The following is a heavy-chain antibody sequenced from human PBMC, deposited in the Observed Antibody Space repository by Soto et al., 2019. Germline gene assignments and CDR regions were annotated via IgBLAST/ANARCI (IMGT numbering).Heavy chain of an antibody. V-gene: IGHV3-64*01. Sequence: GGSQRLSSAASGFTRGGYASDWVRQDPGKGLEYVSGISSNGVGTYYANSVQGRFTISRDNSKNTVYLQMGSLRPEDMAVYYCARRARPDFYYMDVWGKGTTVTVSS. J-gene: IGHJ6*03. CDR3: ARRARPDFYYMDV. CDR1: GFTRGGYA. D-gene: IGHD6-6*01. CDR2: ISSNGVGT.